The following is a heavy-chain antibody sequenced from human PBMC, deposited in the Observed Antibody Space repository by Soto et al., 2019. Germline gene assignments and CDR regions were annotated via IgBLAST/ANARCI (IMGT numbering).Heavy chain of an antibody. V-gene: IGHV1-69*12. Sequence: QVQLVQSGAEVKKPGSSVKVSCKASGGTFSSYAISWVRQAPGQGLEWMGGIIPIFGTANYAQKFQGRVTITADEYTSTAYMELSSLRSEDTAVYYCARDQMENYGDYYYYGMDVWGQGTTVTVSS. J-gene: IGHJ6*02. D-gene: IGHD4-17*01. CDR3: ARDQMENYGDYYYYGMDV. CDR1: GGTFSSYA. CDR2: IIPIFGTA.